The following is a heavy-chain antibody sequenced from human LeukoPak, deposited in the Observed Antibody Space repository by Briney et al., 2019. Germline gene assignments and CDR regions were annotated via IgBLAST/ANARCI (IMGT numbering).Heavy chain of an antibody. J-gene: IGHJ4*02. CDR1: GFTFSSYS. D-gene: IGHD1-26*01. CDR2: ISSSSSTI. CDR3: ASSRSGSYLGIDY. V-gene: IGHV3-48*01. Sequence: GGSLRLSCAASGFTFSSYSMNWVRQAPGKGLEWVSYISSSSSTIYYADSVKGRFTISRDNAKNSLYLQMNSLRAEDTAVYYCASSRSGSYLGIDYWGQGTLVTVSS.